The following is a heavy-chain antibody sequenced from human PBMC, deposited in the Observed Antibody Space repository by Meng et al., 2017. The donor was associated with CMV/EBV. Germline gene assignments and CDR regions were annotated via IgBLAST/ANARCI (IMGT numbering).Heavy chain of an antibody. J-gene: IGHJ1*01. CDR3: ARARYCSSTSCYGGYFQH. Sequence: GGSLRLSCAASGFTFSSYGMHWVRQAPGKGLEWVAFIRYDGSNKYYADSVKGRFTISRDNSKNTLYLQMNSLRAEDTAVYYCARARYCSSTSCYGGYFQHWGQGTLVTVSS. D-gene: IGHD2-2*01. CDR2: IRYDGSNK. CDR1: GFTFSSYG. V-gene: IGHV3-30*02.